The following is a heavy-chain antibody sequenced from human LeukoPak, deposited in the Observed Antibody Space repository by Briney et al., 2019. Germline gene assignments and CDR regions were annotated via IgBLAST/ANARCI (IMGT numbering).Heavy chain of an antibody. CDR2: MNPNSGNT. J-gene: IGHJ6*02. Sequence: ASVKVSCTASGHTFTSYDINWVRQAPGQGLEWMGWMNPNSGNTGYAQKFQGRVTMTRNTSISTAYMELSSLRSEDTAVYYCARLGYSSGWFYSGYYYYGMDVWGQGTTVTVSS. CDR3: ARLGYSSGWFYSGYYYYGMDV. CDR1: GHTFTSYD. D-gene: IGHD6-19*01. V-gene: IGHV1-8*01.